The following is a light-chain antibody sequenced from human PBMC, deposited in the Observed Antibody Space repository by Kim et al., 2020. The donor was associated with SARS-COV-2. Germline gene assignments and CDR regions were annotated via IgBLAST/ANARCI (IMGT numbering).Light chain of an antibody. CDR1: KLGDKY. J-gene: IGLJ3*02. CDR3: QAWDSSTAV. V-gene: IGLV3-1*01. Sequence: VSQRKTASITCSGDKLGDKYACWYQQKPGQPPVLVIYQDSKRPSGIPERFSGSNSGNTATLTISGTQAMDEADYYCQAWDSSTAVFGGGTQLTVL. CDR2: QDS.